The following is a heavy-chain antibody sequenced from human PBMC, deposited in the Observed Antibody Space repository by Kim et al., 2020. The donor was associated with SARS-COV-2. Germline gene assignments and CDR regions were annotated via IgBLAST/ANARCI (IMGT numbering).Heavy chain of an antibody. J-gene: IGHJ4*02. D-gene: IGHD2-8*02. V-gene: IGHV3-23*01. CDR1: GFIFTNFE. CDR2: VNGGGRPT. CDR3: ARGGVAGPLDY. Sequence: GGSLRLSCVASGFIFTNFEMSWVRQAPGGGLEWVADVNGGGRPTYHAPSVEGRFTISRDNSRNTVYLQMSSLRADDTAVYYCARGGVAGPLDYWGQGSLVTVSS.